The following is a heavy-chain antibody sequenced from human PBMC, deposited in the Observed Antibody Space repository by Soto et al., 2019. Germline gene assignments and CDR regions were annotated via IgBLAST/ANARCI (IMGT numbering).Heavy chain of an antibody. V-gene: IGHV1-69*13. D-gene: IGHD2-2*01. CDR3: ARGSDCSSTSCPLYYYYYGMDV. CDR1: GGTFSSYA. CDR2: IIPIFGTA. Sequence: ASVKVSCKASGGTFSSYAISWVRQAPGQGLEWMGGIIPIFGTANYAQKFQGRVTITADESTSTAYMELSSLRSEDTAVYYCARGSDCSSTSCPLYYYYYGMDVWGQGTTVTVSS. J-gene: IGHJ6*02.